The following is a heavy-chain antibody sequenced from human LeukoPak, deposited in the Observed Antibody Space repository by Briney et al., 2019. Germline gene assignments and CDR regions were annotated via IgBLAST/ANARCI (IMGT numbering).Heavy chain of an antibody. CDR3: ARGSYHYGSLH. CDR1: DGSINY. V-gene: IGHV4-59*01. Sequence: SETPSLTCTVSDGSINYWAWIRQPPGKRLEWIGYVYETVKTKYNPSLKSRVAISVGMSTRQFSLSLTSVTAADTAVYFCARGSYHYGSLHWGQGILVTVSS. J-gene: IGHJ4*02. CDR2: VYETVKT. D-gene: IGHD3-10*01.